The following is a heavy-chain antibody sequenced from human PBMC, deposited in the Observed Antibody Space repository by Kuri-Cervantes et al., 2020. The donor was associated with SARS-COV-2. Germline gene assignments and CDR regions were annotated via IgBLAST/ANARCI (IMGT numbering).Heavy chain of an antibody. D-gene: IGHD3-3*01. Sequence: GESLKISCSASGFTFSRYSMNWVRQAPGMGLEWISYISDSSSTIYYADSVKGRFTTSRDNAKNSLFLQMNSLRDEDTAVYYCARDLSLEWLDLRDYWGQGTLVTVSS. CDR2: ISDSSSTI. CDR1: GFTFSRYS. J-gene: IGHJ4*02. V-gene: IGHV3-48*02. CDR3: ARDLSLEWLDLRDY.